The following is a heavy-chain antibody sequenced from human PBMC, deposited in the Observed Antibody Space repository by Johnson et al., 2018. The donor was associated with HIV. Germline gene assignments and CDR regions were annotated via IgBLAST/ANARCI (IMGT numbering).Heavy chain of an antibody. Sequence: VQLVESGGGLVKPGGSLRLSCAASGFTFSDYYMRWFRQAPGKGLEWVSYISSSGSNIYYADSVKGRFTISSDNAKNSLYMQMNSLRAEDTAVYYCARVGDGSCYYLDAFDIWGQGTMVTVSS. D-gene: IGHD3-22*01. CDR1: GFTFSDYY. V-gene: IGHV3-11*04. CDR2: ISSSGSNI. CDR3: ARVGDGSCYYLDAFDI. J-gene: IGHJ3*02.